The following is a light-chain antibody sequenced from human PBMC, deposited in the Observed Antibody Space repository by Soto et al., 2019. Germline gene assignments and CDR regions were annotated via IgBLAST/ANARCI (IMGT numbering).Light chain of an antibody. Sequence: QSALTQPASVSGSPGQSITISCTGTNSDVGGYNYVSWYQQHPGKAPKLMIFEVSNRPSGVPERFSGSKSGTSASLAITGLQAEDEADYYCQAYDYSLTAFVFGGGTKLTVL. CDR3: QAYDYSLTAFV. V-gene: IGLV2-14*01. CDR2: EVS. CDR1: NSDVGGYNY. J-gene: IGLJ3*02.